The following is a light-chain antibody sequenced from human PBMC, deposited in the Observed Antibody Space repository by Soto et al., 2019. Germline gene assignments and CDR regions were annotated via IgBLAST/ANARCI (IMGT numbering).Light chain of an antibody. J-gene: IGKJ5*01. Sequence: TLLPRSPATLSLPPGKRATLSSRASQSVKTFLVWYQQRPGQAPRLLIYDASHRAAGIPARFSGSGSGTDFTLTISRLETEDFAVYYCQQYGSSHTFGQRTRLEI. V-gene: IGKV3-20*01. CDR1: QSVKTF. CDR3: QQYGSSHT. CDR2: DAS.